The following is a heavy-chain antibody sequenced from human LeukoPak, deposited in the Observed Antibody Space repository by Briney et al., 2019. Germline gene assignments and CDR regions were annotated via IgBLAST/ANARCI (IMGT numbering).Heavy chain of an antibody. CDR2: ISSSGNSI. D-gene: IGHD1-1*01. CDR1: GFTFRSYE. CDR3: AKSPLKLERRNYYYYYMDV. V-gene: IGHV3-48*03. Sequence: GGSLRLSCAASGFTFRSYEMNWVRQAPGKGLEGVSYISSSGNSIYYAGSVKGRFTISRDNAKISLYLQMNSLRAEDTAVYSCAKSPLKLERRNYYYYYMDVWGKGTTVTVSS. J-gene: IGHJ6*03.